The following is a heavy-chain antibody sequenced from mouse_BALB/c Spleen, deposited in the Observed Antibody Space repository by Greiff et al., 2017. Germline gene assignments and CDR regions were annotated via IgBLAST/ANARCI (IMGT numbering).Heavy chain of an antibody. V-gene: IGHV5-12-2*01. J-gene: IGHJ3*01. CDR1: GFTFSSYT. CDR2: ISNGGGST. Sequence: EVKLVESGGGLVQPGGSLKLSCAASGFTFSSYTMSWVRQTPEKRLEWVAYISNGGGSTYYPDTVKGRFTISRDNAKNTLYLQMSSLKSEDTAMYYCARRANWDWFAYWGQGTLVTVSA. CDR3: ARRANWDWFAY. D-gene: IGHD4-1*01.